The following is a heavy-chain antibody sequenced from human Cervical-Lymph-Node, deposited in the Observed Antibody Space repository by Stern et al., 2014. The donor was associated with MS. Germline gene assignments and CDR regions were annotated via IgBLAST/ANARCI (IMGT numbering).Heavy chain of an antibody. CDR3: ARAAVLELDYYGMDV. CDR2: VIRIFGTA. Sequence: VQLEESGAEVKKPGSSVKVSCKASGGTFSSYAISWVRQAPGQGLEWMGGVIRIFGTANYAQKFRGRVTITANESTSTAYMELSSRRSEDAAVYYCARAAVLELDYYGMDVWGQGTTVTVSS. J-gene: IGHJ6*02. CDR1: GGTFSSYA. D-gene: IGHD3-3*01. V-gene: IGHV1-69*01.